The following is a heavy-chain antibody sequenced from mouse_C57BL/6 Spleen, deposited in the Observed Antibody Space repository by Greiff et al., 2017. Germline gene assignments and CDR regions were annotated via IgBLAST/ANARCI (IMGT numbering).Heavy chain of an antibody. CDR3: ASTTVVEENYAMDY. J-gene: IGHJ4*01. D-gene: IGHD1-1*01. CDR1: GYSITSGYY. V-gene: IGHV3-6*01. CDR2: ISYDGSN. Sequence: EVKLVESGPGLVKPSQSLSLTCSVTGYSITSGYYWNWIRQFPGNKLEWMGYISYDGSNNYNPSLKNRIPITRDTSKNQFFLKLNSVTTEDTATYYWASTTVVEENYAMDYWGQGTSVTVSS.